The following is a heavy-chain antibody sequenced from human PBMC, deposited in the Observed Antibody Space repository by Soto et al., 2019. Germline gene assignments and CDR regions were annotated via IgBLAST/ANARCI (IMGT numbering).Heavy chain of an antibody. D-gene: IGHD5-18*01. Sequence: VGSLRLSCAASGFTFSSYGMNWVRQAPGKGLEWVAVVSYDEITKYYADSVKGRFTISRDNSKNTVYLQMNSLRPEDTAVYYCAKPLGLLRRAMAQGSDYWGQGTLVTVSS. CDR2: VSYDEITK. J-gene: IGHJ4*02. CDR1: GFTFSSYG. CDR3: AKPLGLLRRAMAQGSDY. V-gene: IGHV3-30*18.